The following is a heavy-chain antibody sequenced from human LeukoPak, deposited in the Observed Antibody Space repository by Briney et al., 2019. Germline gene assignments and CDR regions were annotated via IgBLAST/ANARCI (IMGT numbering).Heavy chain of an antibody. CDR2: INTNSGGT. J-gene: IGHJ4*02. CDR3: ARAGSCSGGSCFSDFDY. V-gene: IGHV1-2*04. D-gene: IGHD2-15*01. CDR1: GYTFTSYH. Sequence: ASVKVSCKASGYTFTSYHIDWVRQAPGQGLEWMGWINTNSGGTNYAQKFQGWVTMTRDTSISTAYMELSRLRSDDTAVYYCARAGSCSGGSCFSDFDYWGQGTLVTVSS.